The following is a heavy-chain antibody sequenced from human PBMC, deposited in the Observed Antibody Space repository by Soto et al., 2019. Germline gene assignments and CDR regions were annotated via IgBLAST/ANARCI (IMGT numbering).Heavy chain of an antibody. CDR1: GGSISSSSYY. V-gene: IGHV2-26*01. D-gene: IGHD2-21*02. CDR3: ARTPRSFVVVTAIRKTPPPVYFDY. J-gene: IGHJ4*02. CDR2: IFSNDEK. Sequence: ETLSLTCTVSGGSISSSSYYWGWIRQPPGKALEWLAHIFSNDEKSYSTSLKSRLTISEDTSKSQVVLTMTNMDPVDTATYYCARTPRSFVVVTAIRKTPPPVYFDYWGQGTLVTVSS.